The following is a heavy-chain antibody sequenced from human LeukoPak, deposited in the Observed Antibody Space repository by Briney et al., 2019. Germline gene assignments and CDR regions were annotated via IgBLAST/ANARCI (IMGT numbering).Heavy chain of an antibody. Sequence: ASVTVSCKASGYTFTSYYMHWVRQAPGQGLEWMGIINPSGGSTSYAQKFQGRVTMTRDMSTSTVYMELSSLRSEDTAVYYCASFATMIAGRQNDYWGQGTLVTVSS. V-gene: IGHV1-46*01. CDR3: ASFATMIAGRQNDY. D-gene: IGHD3-22*01. CDR1: GYTFTSYY. CDR2: INPSGGST. J-gene: IGHJ4*02.